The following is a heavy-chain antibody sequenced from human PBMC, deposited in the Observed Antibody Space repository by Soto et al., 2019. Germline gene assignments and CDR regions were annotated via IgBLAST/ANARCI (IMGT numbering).Heavy chain of an antibody. Sequence: QLQLQESGPGLVKPSETLSLTCTVSGGSISSSSYYWGWIRQPPGKGLEWIGSIYYSGSTYYNPSLKSRVTISVDTSKNQFSLKLSSVTAADTAVYYCARRDSSSWYGDWGQGTLVTVSS. V-gene: IGHV4-39*01. CDR2: IYYSGST. CDR3: ARRDSSSWYGD. J-gene: IGHJ4*02. CDR1: GGSISSSSYY. D-gene: IGHD6-13*01.